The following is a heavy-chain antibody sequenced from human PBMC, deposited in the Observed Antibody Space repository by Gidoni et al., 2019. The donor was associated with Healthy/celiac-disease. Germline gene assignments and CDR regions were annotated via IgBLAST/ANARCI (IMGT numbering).Heavy chain of an antibody. CDR1: GGSFSGYY. V-gene: IGHV4-34*01. CDR3: ARKGIAAAPGAFDI. D-gene: IGHD6-13*01. CDR2: INHSGST. Sequence: QVQLQLWGAGLLKPSEPLSLTCAVDGGSFSGYYWSWIRQPPGKGLEWIGEINHSGSTNYNPSLKSRVTIAVDTSKNQFSLKLSSVTAADTAVYYCARKGIAAAPGAFDIWGQGTMVTVSS. J-gene: IGHJ3*02.